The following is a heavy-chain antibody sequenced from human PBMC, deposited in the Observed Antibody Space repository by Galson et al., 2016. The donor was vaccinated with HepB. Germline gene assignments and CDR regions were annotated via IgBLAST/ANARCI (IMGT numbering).Heavy chain of an antibody. J-gene: IGHJ1*01. CDR1: GFNVSLNY. CDR3: VKGEYDFWSARYRL. Sequence: SLRLSCAASGFNVSLNYMSWVRQAPGKGLEWVSLLYSGGSTYYADSVKGRFTISSDISKNTLYLQMNSLRAEDTAVYYCVKGEYDFWSARYRLWGQGTLVTVSS. CDR2: LYSGGST. V-gene: IGHV3-53*01. D-gene: IGHD3-3*01.